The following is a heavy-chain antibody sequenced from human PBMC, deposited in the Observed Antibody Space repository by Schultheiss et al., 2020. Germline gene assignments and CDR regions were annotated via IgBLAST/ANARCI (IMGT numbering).Heavy chain of an antibody. J-gene: IGHJ4*02. Sequence: ASVKVSCKASGYTFTSYGISWVRQAPGQGLEWMGWISAYNGNTNYAQKLQGRVTMTTDTSTSTAYMELRSLRSDDTAVYYCARDRYCTNGVCNYFYYWGQGTLVTVSS. D-gene: IGHD2-8*01. CDR3: ARDRYCTNGVCNYFYY. CDR2: ISAYNGNT. CDR1: GYTFTSYG. V-gene: IGHV1-18*01.